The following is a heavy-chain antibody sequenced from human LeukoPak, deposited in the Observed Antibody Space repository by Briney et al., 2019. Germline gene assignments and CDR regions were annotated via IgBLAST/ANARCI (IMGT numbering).Heavy chain of an antibody. CDR2: INHSGST. CDR1: GMSLSDYY. J-gene: IGHJ6*02. Sequence: SETLSLTCGVSGMSLSDYYWTWIRHSPGKGLEWIGEINHSGSTNYNPSLKSRVTISVDTSKNQFSLKLSSVTAADTAVYYCARDYGSGSYYSRLNYYYGMDVWGQGTTVTVSS. V-gene: IGHV4-34*01. CDR3: ARDYGSGSYYSRLNYYYGMDV. D-gene: IGHD3-10*01.